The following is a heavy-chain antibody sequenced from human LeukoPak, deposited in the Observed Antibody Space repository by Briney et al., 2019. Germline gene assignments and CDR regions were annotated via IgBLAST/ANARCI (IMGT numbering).Heavy chain of an antibody. CDR1: GFTFSSYA. CDR3: ARSAPYCSSTSCYNWFDP. CDR2: ISYDGSNK. V-gene: IGHV3-30-3*01. D-gene: IGHD2-2*01. J-gene: IGHJ5*02. Sequence: PGGSLRLSCAASGFTFSSYAMSWVRQAPGKGLEWVAVISYDGSNKYYADSVKGRFTISRDNSKNTLYLQMNSLRAEDTAVYYCARSAPYCSSTSCYNWFDPWGQGTLVTVSS.